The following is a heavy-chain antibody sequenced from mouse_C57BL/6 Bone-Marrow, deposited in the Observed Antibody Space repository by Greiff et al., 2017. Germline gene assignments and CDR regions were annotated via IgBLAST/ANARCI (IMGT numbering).Heavy chain of an antibody. D-gene: IGHD3-2*02. CDR1: GYSFTSYY. CDR2: IYPGSGNT. Sequence: VQLQQSGPELVKPGASVKISCKASGYSFTSYYIHWVKQRPGQGLEWIGWIYPGSGNTKYNEKFKGKATLTADTSSSTAYMQLSSLTSEDSAVYYCATWGDKLRLRAMDYWGQGTSVTVSS. J-gene: IGHJ4*01. V-gene: IGHV1-66*01. CDR3: ATWGDKLRLRAMDY.